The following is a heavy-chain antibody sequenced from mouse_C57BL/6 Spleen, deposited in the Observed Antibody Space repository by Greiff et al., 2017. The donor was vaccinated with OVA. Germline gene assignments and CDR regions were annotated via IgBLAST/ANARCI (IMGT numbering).Heavy chain of an antibody. CDR1: GFTFSDYG. D-gene: IGHD1-1*01. CDR2: ISSGSSTI. CDR3: ARGGTVVARYFDV. V-gene: IGHV5-17*01. J-gene: IGHJ1*03. Sequence: EVHLVESGGGLVKPGGSLKLSCAASGFTFSDYGMHWVRQAPEKGLEWVAYISSGSSTIYYADTVKGRFTISRDNAKNTLFLQMTSLRSEDTAMYYCARGGTVVARYFDVWGTGTTVTVSS.